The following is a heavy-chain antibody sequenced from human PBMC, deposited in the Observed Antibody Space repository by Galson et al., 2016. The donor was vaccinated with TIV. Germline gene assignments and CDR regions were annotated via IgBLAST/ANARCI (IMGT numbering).Heavy chain of an antibody. V-gene: IGHV4-38-2*02. Sequence: SETLSLTCTVSGYSISSGYYWGWIRQPPGKGLEWIGNIYHTGSTYSNPSLRSRLTMSVDTSKNQFSLTLRSVTAADSAVYYCARDCTSSTCRIYYYGMDVWGQGTTVTVSS. CDR2: IYHTGST. D-gene: IGHD2-15*01. J-gene: IGHJ6*02. CDR3: ARDCTSSTCRIYYYGMDV. CDR1: GYSISSGYY.